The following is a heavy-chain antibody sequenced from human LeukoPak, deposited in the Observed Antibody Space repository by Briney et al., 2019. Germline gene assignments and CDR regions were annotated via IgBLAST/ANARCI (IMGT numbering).Heavy chain of an antibody. J-gene: IGHJ4*02. D-gene: IGHD2-8*01. CDR1: GFTFDDYG. V-gene: IGHV3-21*01. CDR3: ARVLWGTNGVSY. Sequence: PGGSLRLSCAASGFTFDDYGMSWVRQAPGKGLEWVSSISSSSSYIYYADSVKGRFTISRDNAKNSLYLQMNSLRAEDTAVYCCARVLWGTNGVSYWGQGTLVTVSS. CDR2: ISSSSSYI.